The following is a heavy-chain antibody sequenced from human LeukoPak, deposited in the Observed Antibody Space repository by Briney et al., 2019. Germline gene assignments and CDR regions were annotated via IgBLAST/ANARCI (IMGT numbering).Heavy chain of an antibody. CDR1: GYTFTSYG. Sequence: AAVKDSCKASGYTFTSYGITWVPQAPGQRLEWMGWISAYNGITNYAQKLQGRVTMTTDPSTSTAYMELRSLRSDDTAVYYCGRDLTTNSLSLSGYWGQGPLVTVSS. D-gene: IGHD6-6*01. CDR2: ISAYNGIT. J-gene: IGHJ4*02. CDR3: GRDLTTNSLSLSGY. V-gene: IGHV1-18*01.